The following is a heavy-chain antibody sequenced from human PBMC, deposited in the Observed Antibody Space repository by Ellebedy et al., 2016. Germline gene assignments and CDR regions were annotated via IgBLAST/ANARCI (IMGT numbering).Heavy chain of an antibody. CDR2: IIPIFGTA. Sequence: SVKVSXKASGGTFSSYAFSWVRQAPGQGLEWMGGIIPIFGTANYAQKFQGRVTITADESTSTAYMELSSLRSEDTAVYYCGSAGDVAARPGYYMDVWGKGTTVTVSS. CDR3: GSAGDVAARPGYYMDV. D-gene: IGHD6-6*01. CDR1: GGTFSSYA. V-gene: IGHV1-69*13. J-gene: IGHJ6*03.